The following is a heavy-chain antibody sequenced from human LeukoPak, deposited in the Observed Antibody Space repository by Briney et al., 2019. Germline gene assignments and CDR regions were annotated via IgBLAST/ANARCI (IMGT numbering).Heavy chain of an antibody. CDR1: GYTLTELS. D-gene: IGHD3-9*01. Sequence: ASVKVSCKVSGYTLTELSMHWVRQAPGKGLEWMGGSDPEDGETIYAQKFQGRVTMTEDTSTDTAYMELSSLRSEDTAVYYCAREVLRYFDWLSDAFDIWGQGTMVTVSS. J-gene: IGHJ3*02. CDR3: AREVLRYFDWLSDAFDI. CDR2: SDPEDGET. V-gene: IGHV1-24*01.